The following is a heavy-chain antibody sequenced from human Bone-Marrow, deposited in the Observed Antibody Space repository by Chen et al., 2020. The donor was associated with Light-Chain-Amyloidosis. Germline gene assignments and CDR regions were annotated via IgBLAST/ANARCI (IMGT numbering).Heavy chain of an antibody. J-gene: IGHJ3*02. CDR1: GGSISSYY. V-gene: IGHV4-59*01. D-gene: IGHD3-3*01. Sequence: QVQLQESGPGLVKPSETLFLTCTVSGGSISSYYWSWIRQPPGKGLEWIGDIYYSGSTNYNPSLKSRVTISVDTSKNQFSLKLSSVTAADTAVYYCARGSRITIFGVSYPFDAFDIWGQGTMVTVSS. CDR2: IYYSGST. CDR3: ARGSRITIFGVSYPFDAFDI.